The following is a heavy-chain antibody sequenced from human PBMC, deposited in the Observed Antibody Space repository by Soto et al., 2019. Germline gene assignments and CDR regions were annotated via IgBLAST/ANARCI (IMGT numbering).Heavy chain of an antibody. V-gene: IGHV4-39*01. CDR1: GGSISSSSYY. Sequence: SETLSLTCTVSGGSISSSSYYWGWIRQPPGKGLEWIGSIYYSGSTYYNPSLKSRVTISVDTSKNQFSLKLSSVTAADTAVHYCARGDLTTVTIWFDPWGQGTMVTLSS. D-gene: IGHD4-4*01. J-gene: IGHJ5*02. CDR3: ARGDLTTVTIWFDP. CDR2: IYYSGST.